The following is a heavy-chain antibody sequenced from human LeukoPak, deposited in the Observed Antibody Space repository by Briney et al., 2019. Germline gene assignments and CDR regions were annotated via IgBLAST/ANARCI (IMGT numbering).Heavy chain of an antibody. CDR1: GFTFSSYA. V-gene: IGHV3-23*01. J-gene: IGHJ6*03. CDR2: ISGSGGST. CDR3: AKDRSSGSHLWYYYYMDV. D-gene: IGHD1-26*01. Sequence: GGSLRLSCSASGFTFSSYAMSWVRQAPGKGLEWVSAISGSGGSTYYADSVKGRFTISRDNSKNTLYLQMNSLRAEDTAVYYCAKDRSSGSHLWYYYYMDVWGKGTTVTVSS.